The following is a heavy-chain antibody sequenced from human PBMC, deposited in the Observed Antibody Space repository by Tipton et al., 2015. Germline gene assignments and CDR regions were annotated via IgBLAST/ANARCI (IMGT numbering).Heavy chain of an antibody. CDR1: GFTVSSNY. CDR3: ARGEGSSWNYYFDY. CDR2: ISTRGSII. V-gene: IGHV3-11*01. Sequence: GSLRLSCAASGFTVSSNYMIWVRQAPGKGLEWVSYISTRGSIIYYANSVKGRFTISRDNAKNSLYLQMNGLKAEDTAVYYCARGEGSSWNYYFDYWGQGTLVTVSS. J-gene: IGHJ4*02. D-gene: IGHD6-13*01.